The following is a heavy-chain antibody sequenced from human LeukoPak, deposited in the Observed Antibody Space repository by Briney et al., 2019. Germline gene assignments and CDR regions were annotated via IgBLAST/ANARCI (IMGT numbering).Heavy chain of an antibody. V-gene: IGHV4-38-2*02. D-gene: IGHD2-21*01. CDR1: GYSISSGYY. Sequence: SETLSLTCTVSGYSISSGYYWGWIRQPPGKGLEWIGSIYHSGSTYYNPSLKSRVTISVDTSKNQFSLRLSSVTAADTAVYYCARQTDWYGDAFDMWGQGTMVTVSP. CDR3: ARQTDWYGDAFDM. J-gene: IGHJ3*02. CDR2: IYHSGST.